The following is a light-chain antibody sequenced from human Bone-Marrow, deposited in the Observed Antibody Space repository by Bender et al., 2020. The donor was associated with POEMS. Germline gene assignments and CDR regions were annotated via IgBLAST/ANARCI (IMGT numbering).Light chain of an antibody. CDR1: SSDVGGYDY. CDR2: DVS. J-gene: IGLJ3*02. Sequence: QSALTQPASVSGSPGQSITISCTGTSSDVGGYDYVSWYQQYPGKVPKLMIYDVSTRPSGVSNRFSGSKSGNTASLTISGLQAEDEADYHCSSYTRTSRVFGGGTKVTVL. CDR3: SSYTRTSRV. V-gene: IGLV2-14*01.